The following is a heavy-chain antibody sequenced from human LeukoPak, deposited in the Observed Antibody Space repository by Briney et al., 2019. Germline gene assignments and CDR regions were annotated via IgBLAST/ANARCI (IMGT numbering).Heavy chain of an antibody. CDR3: ARVEVSYFDWLLMSSWFDP. V-gene: IGHV4-30-4*07. CDR2: IYYSGTT. J-gene: IGHJ5*02. CDR1: GGSISSGGYS. D-gene: IGHD3-9*01. Sequence: SETLSLTCDVSGGSISSGGYSWSWIRQPPGKGLEWIGYIYYSGTTYYNPSLKSRITISVDTSKNQFSLKLSSVTAADTAVYYCARVEVSYFDWLLMSSWFDPWGQGTLVTVSS.